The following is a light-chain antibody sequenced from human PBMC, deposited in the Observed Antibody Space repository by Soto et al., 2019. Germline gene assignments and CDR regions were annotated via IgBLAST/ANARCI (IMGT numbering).Light chain of an antibody. J-gene: IGKJ4*01. CDR1: QSVSSY. CDR3: QQRSNWPLT. Sequence: EIVLTQSPATLSLSPGERATLSCRASQSVSSYLAWYQQKPGQAPRLLIYDAPNRATGIPARFSGSGSGTDFTLTISSLEPEDFAVYCCQQRSNWPLTFGGGTKVEIK. CDR2: DAP. V-gene: IGKV3-11*01.